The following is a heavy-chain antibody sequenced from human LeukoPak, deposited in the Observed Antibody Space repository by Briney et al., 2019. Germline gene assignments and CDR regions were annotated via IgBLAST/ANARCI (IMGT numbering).Heavy chain of an antibody. Sequence: SVKVSCKASGGTFSSYAISWVRQAPRQGLEWMGGIIPIFGTANYAQKFQGRVTITADESTSTAYMELSSLRSEDTAVYYCARIRVVPAAIRYAFDIWGQGTMVTVSS. D-gene: IGHD2-2*01. CDR1: GGTFSSYA. J-gene: IGHJ3*02. V-gene: IGHV1-69*13. CDR2: IIPIFGTA. CDR3: ARIRVVPAAIRYAFDI.